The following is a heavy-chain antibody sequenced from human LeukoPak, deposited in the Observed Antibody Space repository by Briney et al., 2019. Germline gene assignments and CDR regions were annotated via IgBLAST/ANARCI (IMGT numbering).Heavy chain of an antibody. J-gene: IGHJ4*02. CDR3: ARALGLVDY. V-gene: IGHV4-34*01. CDR1: GGSFSGYY. CDR2: INHSGST. Sequence: PETLSLTCAVYGGSFSGYYWSWIRQPPGKGLEWIGEINHSGSTNYNPSLKSRVTISVDTPKNQFSLKLSSVTAADTAVYYCARALGLVDYWGQGTLVTVSS. D-gene: IGHD3-16*01.